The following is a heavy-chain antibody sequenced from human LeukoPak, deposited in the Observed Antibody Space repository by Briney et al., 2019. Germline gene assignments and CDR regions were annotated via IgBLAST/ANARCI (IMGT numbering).Heavy chain of an antibody. Sequence: SETLSLTCTVSGGSISRYYWSWIRQPPGKGLEWIGYIYYSGSTNYNPSLKSRVTISVDTSKNQFSLKLSSVTAADTAVYYCARVLLAGTNGEWPFDYWGQGTLVTVSS. CDR1: GGSISRYY. J-gene: IGHJ4*02. CDR2: IYYSGST. D-gene: IGHD6-19*01. V-gene: IGHV4-59*01. CDR3: ARVLLAGTNGEWPFDY.